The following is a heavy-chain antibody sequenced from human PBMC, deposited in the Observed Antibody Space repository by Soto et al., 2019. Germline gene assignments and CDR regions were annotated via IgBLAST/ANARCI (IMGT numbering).Heavy chain of an antibody. CDR3: ANRGYCTNGVCYRQI. V-gene: IGHV3-23*01. Sequence: PGGSLRLSCAASGFTFSSYAMGWVRQAPGKGLEWVSAISGSGGSTYYADSVKGRFTISRDNSKNTLYLQMNSLRAEDTAVYYCANRGYCTNGVCYRQIWGQGTMVTVSS. D-gene: IGHD2-8*01. CDR1: GFTFSSYA. J-gene: IGHJ3*02. CDR2: ISGSGGST.